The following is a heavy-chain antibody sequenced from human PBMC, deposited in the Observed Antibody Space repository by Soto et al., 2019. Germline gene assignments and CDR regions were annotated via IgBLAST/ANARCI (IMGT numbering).Heavy chain of an antibody. Sequence: QVQLVESGGGVVQPGTSLRLSCVGSGFTFRSYVIHWVRQAPGKGLEWVALTSYDGSNKDYGDSVKGRFTISIDNSRNTVDLQMDSLRREDTALYYCARWGTTGGLDVWGQGTLVSVSS. CDR3: ARWGTTGGLDV. CDR2: TSYDGSNK. J-gene: IGHJ1*01. D-gene: IGHD3-16*01. V-gene: IGHV3-33*05. CDR1: GFTFRSYV.